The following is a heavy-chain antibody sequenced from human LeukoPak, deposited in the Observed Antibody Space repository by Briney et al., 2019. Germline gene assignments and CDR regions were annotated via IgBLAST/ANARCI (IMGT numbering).Heavy chain of an antibody. V-gene: IGHV3-66*01. J-gene: IGHJ4*02. CDR2: IYSGGST. CDR3: ASLTAAAGLFDY. Sequence: GSLRLSCAASGFTVSSNYMSWVRQAPGKGLEWVSVIYSGGSTYYADSVKGRFTISRDNSKNTLYLQMNSLRAEDTAVYYCASLTAAAGLFDYWGQGTLVTVSS. CDR1: GFTVSSNY. D-gene: IGHD6-13*01.